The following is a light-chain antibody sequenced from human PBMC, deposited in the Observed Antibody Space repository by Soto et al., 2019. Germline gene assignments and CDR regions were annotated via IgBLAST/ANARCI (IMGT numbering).Light chain of an antibody. J-gene: IGKJ4*01. CDR2: DAS. Sequence: DTQMTQSPSSLSASVGDRVAITCQASRDITDYLNWYQQKPGKAPKLLIYDASKLETGVPSRFSGSGSGTDFTLTITSLQPEDIATYYCQQFDTVPLTFGGGTKLEIK. CDR1: RDITDY. V-gene: IGKV1-33*01. CDR3: QQFDTVPLT.